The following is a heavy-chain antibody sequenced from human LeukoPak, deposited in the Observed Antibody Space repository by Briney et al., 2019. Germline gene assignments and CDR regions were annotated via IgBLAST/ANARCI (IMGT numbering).Heavy chain of an antibody. V-gene: IGHV1-2*02. Sequence: ASVKVSCKASGYTFTGYYMHWVRQAPGQGLEWMGWINPNSGGTNYAQKFQGRVPMTRDTSISTAYMELSRLRSDDTAVYYCARQYYDFWSGYYNPSLRYWGQGTLVTVSS. CDR1: GYTFTGYY. CDR2: INPNSGGT. J-gene: IGHJ4*02. D-gene: IGHD3-3*01. CDR3: ARQYYDFWSGYYNPSLRY.